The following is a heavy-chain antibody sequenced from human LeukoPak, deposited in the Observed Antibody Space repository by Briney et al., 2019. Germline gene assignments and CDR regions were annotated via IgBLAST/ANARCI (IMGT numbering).Heavy chain of an antibody. D-gene: IGHD1-26*01. V-gene: IGHV3-66*02. CDR2: IYSDGST. J-gene: IGHJ4*02. CDR3: ARVETGVGGGWVPFDY. Sequence: GSLRLSCAASGLTVTSYITWVRQAPGKGLEWVSVIYSDGSTYYADSVRGRFTISRDNSKNTVYLQMNSLRAEDTAVYYCARVETGVGGGWVPFDYWGQGALVTVSS. CDR1: GLTVTSY.